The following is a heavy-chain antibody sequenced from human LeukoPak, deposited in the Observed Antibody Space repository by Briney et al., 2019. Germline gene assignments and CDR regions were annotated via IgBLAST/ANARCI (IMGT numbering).Heavy chain of an antibody. CDR3: AKGKYSSGGVPDY. CDR2: ITNSGNSK. Sequence: HSGGSLRLSCAASEFTFSSYSMNWVRQAPGKGLEWVSYITNSGNSKSYADSVKGRFTISRDNTKNSLYLQMNGLRAEDTAVYYCAKGKYSSGGVPDYWGQGTLVTVSS. V-gene: IGHV3-48*01. D-gene: IGHD6-19*01. J-gene: IGHJ4*02. CDR1: EFTFSSYS.